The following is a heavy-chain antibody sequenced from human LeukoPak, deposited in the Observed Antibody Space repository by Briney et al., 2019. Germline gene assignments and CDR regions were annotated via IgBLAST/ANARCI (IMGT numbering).Heavy chain of an antibody. CDR3: AREGYCTGGSCPGLFVY. V-gene: IGHV3-7*01. CDR1: GFAFSTYW. CDR2: INQDGSEK. D-gene: IGHD2-15*01. Sequence: GGSLRLSCAASGFAFSTYWMSWVRQAPGKGLEWVANINQDGSEKYYVDSVKGRFTISRDNAKNSLYLQMISLRAEDTAVYFCAREGYCTGGSCPGLFVYWRQGTPVTVSS. J-gene: IGHJ4*02.